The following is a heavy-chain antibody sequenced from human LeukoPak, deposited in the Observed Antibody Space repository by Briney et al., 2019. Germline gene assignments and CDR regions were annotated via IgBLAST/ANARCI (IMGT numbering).Heavy chain of an antibody. D-gene: IGHD3-10*01. Sequence: EASVKVSCKASGYTFTGYYMHWVRQAPGQGLEWMGWINPNSGGTNYAQKFQGRVTMTRDTSISTAYMELSRLRSDDTAVYYCARETGDGYGSGSYGYWYFDLWGRGTLVTVSS. CDR3: ARETGDGYGSGSYGYWYFDL. J-gene: IGHJ2*01. V-gene: IGHV1-2*02. CDR1: GYTFTGYY. CDR2: INPNSGGT.